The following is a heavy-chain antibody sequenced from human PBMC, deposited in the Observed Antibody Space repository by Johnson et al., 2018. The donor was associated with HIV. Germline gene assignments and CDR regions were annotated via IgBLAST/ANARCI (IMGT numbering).Heavy chain of an antibody. CDR3: ARESSQYYYDSSGSQIPIPGTDAFDI. J-gene: IGHJ3*02. V-gene: IGHV3-53*01. CDR2: LYSGGNT. D-gene: IGHD3-22*01. Sequence: VQLMESGGGLIQPGGSLRLSCAASGFTVSRNYMTWVRQAPGKGLEWVSVLYSGGNTYYADSVKGRFTISRDNSRNTVYLQMNSLRAEDTAVYYCARESSQYYYDSSGSQIPIPGTDAFDIWGQGTMVTVSS. CDR1: GFTVSRNY.